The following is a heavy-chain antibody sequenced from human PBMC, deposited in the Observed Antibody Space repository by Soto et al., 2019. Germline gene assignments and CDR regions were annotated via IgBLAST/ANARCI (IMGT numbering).Heavy chain of an antibody. Sequence: SETLSLTCSVSGSITSFYWSWIRQPAGKGLEWIGRIHTSGSANYNPSLKSRVTMSVDTSKNQFSLKVNSVTAADTALYFCAASPYSFGYFFESWGQGTLGTVSS. CDR1: GSITSFY. J-gene: IGHJ4*02. D-gene: IGHD5-18*01. CDR2: IHTSGSA. V-gene: IGHV4-4*07. CDR3: AASPYSFGYFFES.